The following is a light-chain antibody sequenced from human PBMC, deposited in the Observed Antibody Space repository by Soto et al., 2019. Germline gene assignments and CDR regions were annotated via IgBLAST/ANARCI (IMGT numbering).Light chain of an antibody. CDR1: QSVSSS. Sequence: EIVLTQSPATLSLSPGERATLSCRASQSVSSSLAWYQHKPGQAPRLLIYDASNRATGIPARFSGSGSGTDFTRTISSLEPEDFAVYYCQQRSNWLFTFGPGTKVDIK. CDR3: QQRSNWLFT. CDR2: DAS. V-gene: IGKV3-11*01. J-gene: IGKJ3*01.